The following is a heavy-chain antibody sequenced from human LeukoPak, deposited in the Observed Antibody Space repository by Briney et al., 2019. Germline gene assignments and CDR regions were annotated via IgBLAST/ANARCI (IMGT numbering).Heavy chain of an antibody. J-gene: IGHJ4*02. Sequence: PSGTLSLTCGVSGGSISNTNWWSWVRQPPGQGLEWIGEISLSGLTNYNPSLKSRVTVSLDKSKNHLSLNLTSVTAADTAVYYCSGENGAFSPFGYWGQGTLVTVPS. CDR3: SGENGAFSPFGY. V-gene: IGHV4-4*02. D-gene: IGHD2-8*01. CDR1: GGSISNTNW. CDR2: ISLSGLT.